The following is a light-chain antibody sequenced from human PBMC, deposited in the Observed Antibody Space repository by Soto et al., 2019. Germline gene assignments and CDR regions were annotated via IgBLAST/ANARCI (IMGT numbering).Light chain of an antibody. CDR3: QQYGSSFT. V-gene: IGKV3-20*01. Sequence: EIGLTQSPGTLSLSPGERATLSCRASQSVSSSYLAWYQQKPGQAPRLLIYGASSRATGIPDRFSGSGSGTDFTLTISRMETDDLTLYYCQQYGSSFTFPPGTKVHIK. CDR1: QSVSSSY. CDR2: GAS. J-gene: IGKJ3*01.